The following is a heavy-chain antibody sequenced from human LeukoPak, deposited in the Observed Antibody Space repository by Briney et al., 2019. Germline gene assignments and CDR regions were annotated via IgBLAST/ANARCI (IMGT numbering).Heavy chain of an antibody. J-gene: IGHJ4*02. Sequence: GGSLRLSCADSEFTFNKYWMSWVRQAPGKGLEWVANINQDGSQTYYADSVKGRFTISRDNSKNTLYLQMNSLRAEDTAVYYCASREQWLGYFDYWGQGTLVTVSS. CDR1: EFTFNKYW. CDR3: ASREQWLGYFDY. V-gene: IGHV3-7*01. CDR2: INQDGSQT. D-gene: IGHD6-19*01.